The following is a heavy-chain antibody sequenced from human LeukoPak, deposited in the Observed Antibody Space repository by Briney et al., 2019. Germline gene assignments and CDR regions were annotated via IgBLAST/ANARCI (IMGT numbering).Heavy chain of an antibody. V-gene: IGHV1-2*02. CDR3: ARGGVPYYYDSSGYSDFDY. D-gene: IGHD3-22*01. Sequence: ASVKVSCKASGYTFTGYYMHWVRQAPGQGLEWMGWINPNSGGTNYAQKLQGRVTMTRDTSISTAYMELSRLRSDDTAVYYCARGGVPYYYDSSGYSDFDYWGQGTLVTVSS. J-gene: IGHJ4*02. CDR2: INPNSGGT. CDR1: GYTFTGYY.